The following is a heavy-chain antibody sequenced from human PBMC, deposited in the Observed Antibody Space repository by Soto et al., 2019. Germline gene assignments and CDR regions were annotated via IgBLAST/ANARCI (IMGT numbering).Heavy chain of an antibody. V-gene: IGHV1-69*01. CDR2: IIPIFGTA. CDR3: ASGHCTNGVCNYYYYYGMDV. CDR1: GGTFSSYA. D-gene: IGHD2-8*01. Sequence: QVQLVQSGAEVKKPGSSVKVSCKASGGTFSSYAISWVRQAPGQGLEWMGGIIPIFGTANYGQKFQGRVTITADESTSTAYMGLSSLRSEDTAVYYCASGHCTNGVCNYYYYYGMDVWGQGTTVTVSS. J-gene: IGHJ6*02.